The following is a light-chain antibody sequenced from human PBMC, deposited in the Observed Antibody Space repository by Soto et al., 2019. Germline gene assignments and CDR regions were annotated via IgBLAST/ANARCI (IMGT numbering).Light chain of an antibody. V-gene: IGLV3-21*02. J-gene: IGLJ3*02. CDR3: QVWDSTSDRV. CDR2: EDR. Sequence: SYELTQPPSVSVAPGQTAIITCGGNNIRSKSVHWYQQKPGQAPVLVVYEDRDRPSGIPERFSGSNSGNTATLTIIRVEAGDEADYYCQVWDSTSDRVFGGGTQLTVL. CDR1: NIRSKS.